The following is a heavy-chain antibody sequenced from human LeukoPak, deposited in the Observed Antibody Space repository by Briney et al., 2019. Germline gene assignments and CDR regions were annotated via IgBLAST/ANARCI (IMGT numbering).Heavy chain of an antibody. CDR3: ARENRYSSDY. V-gene: IGHV3-30*04. Sequence: PGRSLRLSCAASGFTFSRYAMHWVRQAPGKGLEWVAVISYDGSNKYYADSMKGRFTISRDNSKNTLYLQMNSLRAEDTAVYYCARENRYSSDYWGQGTLVTVSS. CDR2: ISYDGSNK. D-gene: IGHD6-13*01. CDR1: GFTFSRYA. J-gene: IGHJ4*02.